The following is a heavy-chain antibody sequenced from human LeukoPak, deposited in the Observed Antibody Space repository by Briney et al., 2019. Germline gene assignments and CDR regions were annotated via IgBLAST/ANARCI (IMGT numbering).Heavy chain of an antibody. CDR2: IYYSGST. V-gene: IGHV4-39*01. D-gene: IGHD3-3*01. J-gene: IGHJ4*02. CDR3: ARANDFWRDYYFDY. Sequence: PSETLSLTCTDSGGSISSSSYYWGWIRQPPGKGLEWIGSIYYSGSTYYNPSLKSRVTISVDTSKNQFSLKLSSVTAADTAVYYCARANDFWRDYYFDYWGQGTLVTVSS. CDR1: GGSISSSSYY.